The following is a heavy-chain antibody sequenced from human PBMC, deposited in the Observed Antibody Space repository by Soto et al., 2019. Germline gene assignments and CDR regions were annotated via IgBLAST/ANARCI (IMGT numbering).Heavy chain of an antibody. D-gene: IGHD2-15*01. V-gene: IGHV1-69*13. CDR1: GGTFSSYA. CDR2: IIPIFGTA. CDR3: ATPGYGGNLPFDY. J-gene: IGHJ4*02. Sequence: SVKVSCKASGGTFSSYAISWVRQAPGQGLEWMGGIIPIFGTANYAQKFQGRVTITADESTSTAYMELSSLRSEDTAVYYCATPGYGGNLPFDYWGQGTLVTVSS.